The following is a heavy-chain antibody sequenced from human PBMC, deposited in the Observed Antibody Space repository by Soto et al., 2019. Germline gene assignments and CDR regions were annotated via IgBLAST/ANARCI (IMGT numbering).Heavy chain of an antibody. V-gene: IGHV1-69*12. CDR3: AGQLVGVDYYYGMDV. D-gene: IGHD6-6*01. J-gene: IGHJ6*02. CDR1: GGTFSSYA. CDR2: IIPIFGTA. Sequence: QVQLVQSGAEVKKPGSSVKVSCKASGGTFSSYAISWVRQAPGQGLEWMGGIIPIFGTANDAQKFQGRVTITADESTSTADMELSSLRSEDTAVYYCAGQLVGVDYYYGMDVWGQGTTVTVSS.